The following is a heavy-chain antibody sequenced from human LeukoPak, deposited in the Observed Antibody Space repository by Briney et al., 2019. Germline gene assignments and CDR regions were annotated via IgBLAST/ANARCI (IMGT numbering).Heavy chain of an antibody. J-gene: IGHJ4*02. Sequence: SETLSLTCTVSGGSISSSSYYWVWIRQPPGKELEWIGSINYSGNTYYNPSVKSRVTISVDTSKNQFSLKLSSVTAADTAVYYCARDSCSGGSCYHDYWGQGTLVTVSS. V-gene: IGHV4-39*07. D-gene: IGHD2-15*01. CDR2: INYSGNT. CDR3: ARDSCSGGSCYHDY. CDR1: GGSISSSSYY.